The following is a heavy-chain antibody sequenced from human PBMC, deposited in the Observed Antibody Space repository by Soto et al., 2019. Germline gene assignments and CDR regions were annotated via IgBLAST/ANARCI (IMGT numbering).Heavy chain of an antibody. CDR1: GFSFSISW. Sequence: EVQLVESGGGLVQPGGSLRLSCAASGFSFSISWMHWVRQVPGKGLEWVSRISGDGSSTRHADSVTGRFTVSRDNARNTLYLQMNSLRVEDTAVYHCARELCSGSVCSCAFDIWGQGTMVTVSS. CDR3: ARELCSGSVCSCAFDI. CDR2: ISGDGSST. J-gene: IGHJ3*02. D-gene: IGHD2-15*01. V-gene: IGHV3-74*01.